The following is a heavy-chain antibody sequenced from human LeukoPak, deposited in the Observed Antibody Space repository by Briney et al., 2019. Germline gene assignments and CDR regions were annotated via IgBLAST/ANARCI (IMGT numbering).Heavy chain of an antibody. J-gene: IGHJ4*02. D-gene: IGHD3-10*01. CDR3: ARALAPRGLMGY. CDR1: GYIFTDYY. V-gene: IGHV1-2*02. Sequence: ASVKVSCKASGYIFTDYYVHWVRQAPGRGPEWMGWINPNTGATNYAQKFQGRVTMTRDTSISTAYMELSRRNSDDTAVYYCARALAPRGLMGYWGQGTLVTVSS. CDR2: INPNTGAT.